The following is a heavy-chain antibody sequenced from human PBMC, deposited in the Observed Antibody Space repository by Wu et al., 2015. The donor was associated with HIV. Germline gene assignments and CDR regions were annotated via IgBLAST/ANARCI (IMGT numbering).Heavy chain of an antibody. V-gene: IGHV1-69*05. Sequence: QVQLVQSGAEVKKPGSSVKVSCKASGGTFSSYAISWVRQAPGQGLEWMGGIIPIFGTANYAQKFQGRVTITTDESTSTAYMELSSLRSEDTAVYYCARSIGVVVAATYYYYGMDVVGPRDHGHRLL. CDR2: IIPIFGTA. D-gene: IGHD2-15*01. J-gene: IGHJ6*02. CDR3: ARSIGVVVAATYYYYGMDV. CDR1: GGTFSSYA.